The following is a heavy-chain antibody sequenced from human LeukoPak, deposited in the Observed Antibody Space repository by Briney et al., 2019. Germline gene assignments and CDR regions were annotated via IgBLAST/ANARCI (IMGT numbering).Heavy chain of an antibody. V-gene: IGHV3-7*01. CDR1: GFTLSSNW. J-gene: IGHJ4*02. CDR3: ARDLAYSRLDY. Sequence: GGALRLSCAPSGFTLSSNWMSWVRDAPRGGLEWVATIKPDGSAEYYAASVKGRFTVSRDNAKNSLYLQMNSLRVEDTAFYYCARDLAYSRLDYWGQGMLVTVSS. CDR2: IKPDGSAE. D-gene: IGHD3-16*01.